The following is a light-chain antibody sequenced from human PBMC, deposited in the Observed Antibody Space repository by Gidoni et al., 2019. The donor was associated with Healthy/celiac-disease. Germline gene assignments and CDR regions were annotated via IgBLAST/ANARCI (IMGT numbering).Light chain of an antibody. Sequence: EIVMTQSPATLSVSPGERATLSCRASQSVSSNLAWYQQKPGQAPRLLIYGASTRATGIPARFSGSGSGTEFTLTISSLQSEDFAVYYCQQYNNWSTWTFXHXTKVXIK. CDR1: QSVSSN. CDR3: QQYNNWSTWT. V-gene: IGKV3-15*01. J-gene: IGKJ1*01. CDR2: GAS.